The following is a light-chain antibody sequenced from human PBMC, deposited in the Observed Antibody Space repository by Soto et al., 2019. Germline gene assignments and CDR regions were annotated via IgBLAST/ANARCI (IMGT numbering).Light chain of an antibody. CDR2: AAS. CDR3: QQYGSSPIIT. V-gene: IGKV3-20*01. CDR1: QSVSSNY. Sequence: EIVLTQSPATLSLSPGERATLSWRASQSVSSNYLAWYQQKPGQAPRLVIYAASSRATGIPDRFSGSGSGTDFTLTISRLEPEDFAVYHCQQYGSSPIITFGQGTRLEIK. J-gene: IGKJ5*01.